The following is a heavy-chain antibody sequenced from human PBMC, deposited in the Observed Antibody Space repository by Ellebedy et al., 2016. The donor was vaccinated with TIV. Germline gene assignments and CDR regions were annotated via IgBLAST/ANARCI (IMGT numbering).Heavy chain of an antibody. Sequence: PSETLSLTCTVSGGSVSSDHHYWSWIRPPPGKGLEWIGYIYYSGSTNYNPSLQSRVTMSVDTSKNQFSLKLRSVTAADSAVYYCAREAATGTTPVDYWGQGTQVTVSS. J-gene: IGHJ4*02. CDR3: AREAATGTTPVDY. CDR1: GGSVSSDHHY. V-gene: IGHV4-61*01. CDR2: IYYSGST. D-gene: IGHD1-1*01.